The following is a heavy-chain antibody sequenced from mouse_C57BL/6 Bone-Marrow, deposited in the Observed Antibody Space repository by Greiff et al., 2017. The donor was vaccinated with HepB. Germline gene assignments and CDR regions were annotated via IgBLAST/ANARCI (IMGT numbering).Heavy chain of an antibody. CDR1: GYTFTDYY. CDR3: ARRYGSSYVWYFDV. Sequence: QVQLKESGAELVRPGASVKLSCKASGYTFTDYYINWVKQRPGQGLEWIARIYPGSGNTYYNEKFKGKATLTAEKSSSTAYMQLSSLTSEDSAVYFCARRYGSSYVWYFDVWGTGTTVTVSS. J-gene: IGHJ1*03. CDR2: IYPGSGNT. D-gene: IGHD1-1*01. V-gene: IGHV1-76*01.